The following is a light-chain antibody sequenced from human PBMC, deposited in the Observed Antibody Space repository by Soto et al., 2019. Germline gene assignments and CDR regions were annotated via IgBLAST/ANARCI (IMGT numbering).Light chain of an antibody. J-gene: IGKJ1*01. CDR2: DGS. Sequence: DIQMTQSPSTLSASVGDRVTITCRASQSISSWLAWYQQKPGKATKLLIYDGSSLESGVPSRFSGSGSGTEFTLTISSLQPDDFATYYCQQYNSYWTCGQGTKVEIK. CDR1: QSISSW. CDR3: QQYNSYWT. V-gene: IGKV1-5*01.